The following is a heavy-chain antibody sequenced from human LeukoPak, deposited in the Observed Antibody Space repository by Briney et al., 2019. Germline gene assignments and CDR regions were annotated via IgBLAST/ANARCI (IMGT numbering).Heavy chain of an antibody. J-gene: IGHJ5*02. CDR2: INPSGSST. Sequence: GASVKVSCKASGYTFTSYYMHWVRQAPGQGLEWMGLINPSGSSTSYAQKFQGRLSLTRDMSTSTDYMELSSLRSEDTAVYYCARDNSVGDTAWLFDPWGQGTLVTVSS. CDR1: GYTFTSYY. D-gene: IGHD1-26*01. V-gene: IGHV1-46*01. CDR3: ARDNSVGDTAWLFDP.